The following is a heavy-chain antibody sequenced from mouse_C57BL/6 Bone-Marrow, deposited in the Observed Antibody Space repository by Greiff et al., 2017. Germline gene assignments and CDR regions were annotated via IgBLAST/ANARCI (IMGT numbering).Heavy chain of an antibody. J-gene: IGHJ3*01. CDR2: FRNKANGYTT. V-gene: IGHV7-3*01. CDR1: GFTFTDYY. D-gene: IGHD5-5*01. Sequence: EVKVEESGGGLVQPGGSLSLSCAASGFTFTDYYMSWFRQPPGKALVWLGFFRNKANGYTTEYSASVKGRFTISRDNSQSILYLQMNALRAEDSATYYCARYSLPGFAYWGQGTLVTVSA. CDR3: ARYSLPGFAY.